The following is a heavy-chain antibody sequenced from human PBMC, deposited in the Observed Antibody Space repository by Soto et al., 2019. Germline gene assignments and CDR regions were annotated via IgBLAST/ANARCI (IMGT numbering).Heavy chain of an antibody. Sequence: PSETLSLTCAVYGGSFSGYYWSWIRQPPGKGLEWIGEVNHSGSTNYNPSLKSRVTISVDTSKNQFSLKLSSVTAADTAVYYCARGPITTNPRFDPWGRGTLVTVS. CDR2: VNHSGST. J-gene: IGHJ5*02. V-gene: IGHV4-34*01. CDR3: ARGPITTNPRFDP. D-gene: IGHD3-22*01. CDR1: GGSFSGYY.